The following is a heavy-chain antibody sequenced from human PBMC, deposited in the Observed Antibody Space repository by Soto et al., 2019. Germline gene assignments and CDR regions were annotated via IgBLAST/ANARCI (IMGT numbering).Heavy chain of an antibody. V-gene: IGHV1-18*01. CDR3: ARDYGDCSDGSCESDYAFEI. J-gene: IGHJ3*02. CDR2: SSAYNGNT. D-gene: IGHD2-15*01. Sequence: QVQLVQSGAEVKKPGASVKVSCKASGYTFTSYGISWVRQAPGQGLEWMGWSSAYNGNTNYAQKLQGRATMTTDTTTSTAYDELRSLRSDDRGVYYCARDYGDCSDGSCESDYAFEIWGLSTMFTVSS. CDR1: GYTFTSYG.